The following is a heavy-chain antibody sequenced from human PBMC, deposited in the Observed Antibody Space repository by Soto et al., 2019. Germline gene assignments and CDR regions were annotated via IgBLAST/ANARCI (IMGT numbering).Heavy chain of an antibody. J-gene: IGHJ5*02. D-gene: IGHD3-22*01. CDR1: GGSVSSATDY. CDR3: ARQSSYDSEHYHYWFDP. Sequence: QVQLQESGPGLVKPSETLSLTCTVSGGSVSSATDYWTWIRQPPGKGLEWIGYTDYHGNSDRNPPLRSRGTISIDRSKNQLYLTLRSVTAADTAVYHCARQSSYDSEHYHYWFDPWGRGILVTVSS. CDR2: TDYHGNS. V-gene: IGHV4-61*01.